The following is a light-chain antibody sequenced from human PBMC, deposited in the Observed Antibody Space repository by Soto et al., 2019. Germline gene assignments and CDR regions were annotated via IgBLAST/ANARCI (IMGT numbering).Light chain of an antibody. J-gene: IGKJ2*01. CDR1: QSVSSGY. CDR3: QQYGSSPLYT. V-gene: IGKV3-20*01. Sequence: IVLTQAQCTLSFSPGERATLSCRANQSVSSGYLAWYQQKPCQAPSLLIYGASSRATGVPDMFSGSGSGTDLTVTVSRLEAEDFAVYYCQQYGSSPLYTFGQETKLEIK. CDR2: GAS.